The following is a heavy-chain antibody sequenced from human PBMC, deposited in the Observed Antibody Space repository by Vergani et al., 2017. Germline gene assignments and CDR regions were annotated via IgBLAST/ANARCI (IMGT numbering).Heavy chain of an antibody. CDR1: GYTFTSYG. Sequence: QVPLVQSGAEVKKPGASVKVSCKASGYTFTSYGISWVRQAPGQGLEWMGRIIPIFGTANYAQKFQGRVTITADESTSTAYMELSSLRSEDTAVYYCARTHVWGSYRSDYWGQGTLVTVSS. D-gene: IGHD3-16*02. CDR2: IIPIFGTA. CDR3: ARTHVWGSYRSDY. V-gene: IGHV1-69*13. J-gene: IGHJ4*02.